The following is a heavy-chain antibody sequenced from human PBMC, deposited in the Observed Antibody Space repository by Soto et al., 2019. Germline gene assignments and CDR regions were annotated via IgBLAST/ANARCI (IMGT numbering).Heavy chain of an antibody. D-gene: IGHD2-2*01. CDR2: IYHSGST. Sequence: QLQLQESGSGLVKPSQTLSLTCAVSGGSISSGGYSWSWIRQPPGKGLEWIGYIYHSGSTYYNPSPKDRVPLTRAKAQNQFPPEPSPVTAADTAVYYCARVPDRWGQGTLVTVSS. CDR3: ARVPDR. J-gene: IGHJ5*02. V-gene: IGHV4-30-2*01. CDR1: GGSISSGGYS.